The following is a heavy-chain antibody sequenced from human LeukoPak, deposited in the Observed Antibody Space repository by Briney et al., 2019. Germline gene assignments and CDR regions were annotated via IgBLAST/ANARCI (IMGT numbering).Heavy chain of an antibody. Sequence: SETLSLTCTVSGGSISSYYWSWIRQPPGKGLEWIGYIYYSGSTNYNPSLKSRVTISVDTSKNQFSLKLSSVTAADTAVYYCAREKDLKYGSGEGFDYWGQGTLVTVSS. CDR3: AREKDLKYGSGEGFDY. CDR1: GGSISSYY. D-gene: IGHD3-10*01. CDR2: IYYSGST. V-gene: IGHV4-59*01. J-gene: IGHJ4*02.